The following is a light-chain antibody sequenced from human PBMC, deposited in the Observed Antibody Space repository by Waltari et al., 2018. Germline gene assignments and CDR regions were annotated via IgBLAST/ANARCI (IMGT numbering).Light chain of an antibody. CDR2: KAS. Sequence: DIQMTQSPSTLSASVGDRVTITCRASQSISNWLAWYQQKPGKAPNLLLYKASILKSGVPARFSGSGSGTQVTLTISSLQPGDFATDYCQQYNTYSSFGQGTKLEIK. V-gene: IGKV1-5*03. CDR1: QSISNW. J-gene: IGKJ2*01. CDR3: QQYNTYSS.